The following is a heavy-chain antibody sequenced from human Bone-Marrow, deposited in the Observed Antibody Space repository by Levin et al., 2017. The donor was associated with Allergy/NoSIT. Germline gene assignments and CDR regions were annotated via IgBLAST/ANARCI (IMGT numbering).Heavy chain of an antibody. CDR1: GDSIGRSDYY. V-gene: IGHV4-30-4*01. CDR2: IFYSGST. CDR3: ARGITAAGYLRFDP. Sequence: SQTLSLTCTVSGDSIGRSDYYWSWIRQSPGKGLEWIGYIFYSGSTYFNPSLKSRVTISQDTSKNQFSLRLSSVTAADTAIYHCARGITAAGYLRFDPWGQGTLLIVSS. D-gene: IGHD6-13*01. J-gene: IGHJ5*02.